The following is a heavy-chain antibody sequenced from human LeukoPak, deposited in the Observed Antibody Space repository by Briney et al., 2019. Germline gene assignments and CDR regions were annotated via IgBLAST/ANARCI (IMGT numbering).Heavy chain of an antibody. CDR2: ISGSGGST. D-gene: IGHD2-2*01. V-gene: IGHV3-23*01. CDR3: AKKSTMNKVPAATNWFDP. Sequence: PGGSLRLSCSVSGFTFSSYALHRVRQAPGKGLEWVSAISGSGGSTYYADSVKGRFTISSDNSKNTLYLQMNSLRAEDTAVYYCAKKSTMNKVPAATNWFDPWGQGTLVTVSS. J-gene: IGHJ5*02. CDR1: GFTFSSYA.